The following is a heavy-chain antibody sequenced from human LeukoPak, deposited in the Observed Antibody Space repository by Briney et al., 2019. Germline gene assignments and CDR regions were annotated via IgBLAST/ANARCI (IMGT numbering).Heavy chain of an antibody. CDR1: GFTFSSYG. D-gene: IGHD5-18*01. Sequence: GGSLRLSCAASGFTFSSYGMHWVRQAPGKGLEWVAVIWYDGSNKYYADSVKGRFTISRDNAKNSLHLQMNSLRVEDTAVYYCVRGGHSFGPDLDYWGQGTLVTVSS. J-gene: IGHJ4*02. CDR2: IWYDGSNK. CDR3: VRGGHSFGPDLDY. V-gene: IGHV3-33*01.